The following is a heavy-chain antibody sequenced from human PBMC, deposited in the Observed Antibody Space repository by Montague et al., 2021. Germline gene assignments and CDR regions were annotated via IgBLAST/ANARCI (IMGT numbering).Heavy chain of an antibody. CDR3: ANQTVELPAASAGGS. D-gene: IGHD2-2*01. Sequence: SLRLSCAASGFTFSGSWMSWVRQAPGKGLEWVATIKQDGSEKYYVDSVKGRFTISRDNAKNSLYLQMNSLRAEDTALYYCANQTVELPAASAGGSWGQGTLVTVSS. CDR1: GFTFSGSW. V-gene: IGHV3-7*05. CDR2: IKQDGSEK. J-gene: IGHJ5*02.